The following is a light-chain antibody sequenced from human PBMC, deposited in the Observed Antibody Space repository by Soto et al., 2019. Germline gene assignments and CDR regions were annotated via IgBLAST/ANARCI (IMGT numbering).Light chain of an antibody. Sequence: IVLTQSPGTLSLSPGERTTLSCRASQSISRYLAWYQQKPGQGPRLLIYGASSRATGTPDRFSGSGSGTDFTLTINRLEPEDFALYYCQQYNNWPPFTFGPGTKVDIK. J-gene: IGKJ3*01. V-gene: IGKV3-20*01. CDR2: GAS. CDR1: QSISRY. CDR3: QQYNNWPPFT.